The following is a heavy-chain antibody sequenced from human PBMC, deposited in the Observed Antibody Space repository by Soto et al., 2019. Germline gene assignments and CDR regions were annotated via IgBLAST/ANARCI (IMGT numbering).Heavy chain of an antibody. CDR3: ARAPPPHYDFWSGYPHFDY. D-gene: IGHD3-3*01. CDR2: ISSSGSTI. V-gene: IGHV3-11*01. CDR1: GFTFSDYY. J-gene: IGHJ4*02. Sequence: GGSLRLSCAASGFTFSDYYMSWIRQAPGKGLEWVSYISSSGSTIYYADSVKGRFTISRDNAKNSLYLQMNSLRAEDTAVYYCARAPPPHYDFWSGYPHFDYWGQGTLVTVSS.